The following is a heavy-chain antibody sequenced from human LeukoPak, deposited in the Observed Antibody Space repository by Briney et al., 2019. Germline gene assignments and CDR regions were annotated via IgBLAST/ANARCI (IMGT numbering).Heavy chain of an antibody. D-gene: IGHD6-13*01. CDR1: GGSISSYY. Sequence: SETLSLTCTVSGGSISSYYWSCIRQPPGKGLEWIGYIYYSGSTNYNPSLKSRVTISVDTSKNQFSLKLSSVTAADTAVYYCAREVVAAAGTSNWFDPWGQGTLVTVSS. J-gene: IGHJ5*02. V-gene: IGHV4-59*01. CDR2: IYYSGST. CDR3: AREVVAAAGTSNWFDP.